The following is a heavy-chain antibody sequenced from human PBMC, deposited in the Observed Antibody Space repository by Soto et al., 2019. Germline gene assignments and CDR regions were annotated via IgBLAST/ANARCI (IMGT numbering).Heavy chain of an antibody. V-gene: IGHV1-2*06. Sequence: GASVKVSCKASGYTFTGYYMHWVRQAPGQGLEWMGRINPNSGGTNYVQKFQGRVTMTRDTSISTAYMELRWLRSDDTAVYYCAREDEQVGHYYYHGMDVWGQGTTVTVSS. CDR1: GYTFTGYY. CDR3: AREDEQVGHYYYHGMDV. D-gene: IGHD6-6*01. CDR2: INPNSGGT. J-gene: IGHJ6*02.